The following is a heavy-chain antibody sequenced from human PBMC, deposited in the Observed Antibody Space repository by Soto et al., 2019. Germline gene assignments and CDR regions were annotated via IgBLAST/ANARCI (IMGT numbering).Heavy chain of an antibody. Sequence: EVQLVESGEGLVQPGGSLRLSCAASGFTVSSNYMSWVRQAPGKGLEWVSVIYSGGSTYYADSVKGRFTISRHNSKNTLYLQMHSLRAEDTAVYYCARSTGYYYYGMNVWGQGTTVTVSS. CDR1: GFTVSSNY. V-gene: IGHV3-53*04. CDR3: ARSTGYYYYGMNV. J-gene: IGHJ6*02. CDR2: IYSGGST.